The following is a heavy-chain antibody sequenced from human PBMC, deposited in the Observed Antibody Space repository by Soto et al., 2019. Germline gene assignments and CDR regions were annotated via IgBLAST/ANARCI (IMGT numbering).Heavy chain of an antibody. CDR3: ASRGTGTNYYYGMDV. CDR2: IYPGDSDT. J-gene: IGHJ6*02. CDR1: GYSFTSYW. Sequence: GESLKISCKGSGYSFTSYWISWVRQMPGKGLEWMGIIYPGDSDTRYSPSFQGQVTISADKSISTAYLQWSSLKASDTAMYYCASRGTGTNYYYGMDVWGQGTTVTVSS. V-gene: IGHV5-51*01. D-gene: IGHD1-7*01.